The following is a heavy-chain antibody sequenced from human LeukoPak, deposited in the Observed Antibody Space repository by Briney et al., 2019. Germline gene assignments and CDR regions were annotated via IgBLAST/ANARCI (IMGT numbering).Heavy chain of an antibody. CDR3: ARDQVTGYSSSWDYYYYMDV. CDR1: GFTFSSYW. CDR2: IKQDGSEK. J-gene: IGHJ6*03. Sequence: GGSLRLSCAASGFTFSSYWMSWVRQAPGKGLEWVANIKQDGSEKYYVDSVKGRFTISRDNAKNSLYLQMNSLRAEDTAVYYCARDQVTGYSSSWDYYYYMDVWGKGTTVTVSS. V-gene: IGHV3-7*01. D-gene: IGHD6-13*01.